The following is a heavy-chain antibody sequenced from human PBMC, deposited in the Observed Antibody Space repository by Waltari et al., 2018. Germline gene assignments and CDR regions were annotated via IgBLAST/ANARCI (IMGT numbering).Heavy chain of an antibody. V-gene: IGHV4-39*01. CDR3: ARHDGSPDYYDSSGCIDY. J-gene: IGHJ4*02. Sequence: QLQLQESGPGLVKPSETLSLPCTVSGGSISISSYYWGWIRQPPGKGLEWIGSIYYSGRTYYNTSRKSRVTISVDTSKNQVARKLSSGTAADTAVYYCARHDGSPDYYDSSGCIDYWGQGTLVTVSS. D-gene: IGHD3-22*01. CDR2: IYYSGRT. CDR1: GGSISISSYY.